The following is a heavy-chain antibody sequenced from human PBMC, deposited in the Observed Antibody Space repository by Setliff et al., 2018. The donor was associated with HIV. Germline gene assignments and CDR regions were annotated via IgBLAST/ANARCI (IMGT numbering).Heavy chain of an antibody. CDR3: ARDWRDASGSYYYFDY. V-gene: IGHV2-5*02. CDR1: GFSLTTKGVG. CDR2: IYWDDDK. J-gene: IGHJ4*02. Sequence: SGPTLVNPTQTLTLTCNCSGFSLTTKGVGVGWIRQPPGKALEWLALIYWDDDKRYNASLRNRLTITRDTSKNQVALTMTNMDPVDTATYYCARDWRDASGSYYYFDYWGQGTLVTVSS. D-gene: IGHD3-10*01.